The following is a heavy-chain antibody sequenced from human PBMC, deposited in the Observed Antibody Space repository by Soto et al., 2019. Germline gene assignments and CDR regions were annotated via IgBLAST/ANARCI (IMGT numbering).Heavy chain of an antibody. Sequence: PSETLSLTCTVSGGSVSSDSYFWSWIRQPPGKGLEWIGYISYSGSSKYHSSLKSRVTISKDTSENYFSLKLSSVTAADTAVYYCERYRKGGTGFDYWGQGTLVTVSS. D-gene: IGHD3-16*01. V-gene: IGHV4-61*03. CDR2: ISYSGSS. J-gene: IGHJ4*02. CDR1: GGSVSSDSYF. CDR3: ERYRKGGTGFDY.